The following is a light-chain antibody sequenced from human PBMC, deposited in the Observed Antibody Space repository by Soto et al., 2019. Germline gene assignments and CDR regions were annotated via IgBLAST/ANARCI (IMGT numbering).Light chain of an antibody. J-gene: IGLJ1*01. CDR1: SSNIGSNT. Sequence: QSVLTQPPSASGTPGQRVTISCSGSSSNIGSNTVNWDQQLPGTAPKLLIYNKNQRPSGVPDRFSGSKSGTSASLAISGLQSEDEADYYCAAWDDSLNGYVFGTGTKLTVL. CDR3: AAWDDSLNGYV. CDR2: NKN. V-gene: IGLV1-44*01.